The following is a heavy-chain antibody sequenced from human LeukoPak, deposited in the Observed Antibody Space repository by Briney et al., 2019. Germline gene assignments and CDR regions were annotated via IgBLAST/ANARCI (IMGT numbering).Heavy chain of an antibody. J-gene: IGHJ6*02. CDR2: ISWNSGSI. CDR1: GFTFDDYA. Sequence: SGGSLRLSCAASGFTFDDYAMHWVRQAPGKGLEWVSGISWNSGSIGYADSVKGRFTISRDNAKNSLYLQTNSLRAEDTALYYCAKDVQDIVVVPAANYYYYYGMDVWGQGTTVTVSS. D-gene: IGHD2-2*01. V-gene: IGHV3-9*01. CDR3: AKDVQDIVVVPAANYYYYYGMDV.